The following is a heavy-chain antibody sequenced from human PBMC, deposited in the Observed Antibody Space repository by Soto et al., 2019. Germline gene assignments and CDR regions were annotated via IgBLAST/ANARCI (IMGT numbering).Heavy chain of an antibody. J-gene: IGHJ4*02. CDR2: TIPMFATA. Sequence: GASVKVSCKASGGSFSNYIFSWVRQAPGQGLEWMGGTIPMFATAQYAQKLQGRVTITADESTSTVYMDLTSLRSDDTAVYYCARGLFGQQWLVGFDTWGQGTPVTVSS. D-gene: IGHD6-19*01. V-gene: IGHV1-69*13. CDR1: GGSFSNYI. CDR3: ARGLFGQQWLVGFDT.